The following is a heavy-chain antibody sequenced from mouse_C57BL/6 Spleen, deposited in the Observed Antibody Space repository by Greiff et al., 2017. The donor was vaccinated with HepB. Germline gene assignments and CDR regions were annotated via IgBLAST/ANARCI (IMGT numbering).Heavy chain of an antibody. CDR1: GYSITSGYY. CDR2: ISYDGSN. V-gene: IGHV3-6*01. Sequence: EVKLQESGPGLVKPSQSLSLTCSVPGYSITSGYYWNWIRQFPGNKLEWMGYISYDGSNNYNPSLKNRISITRDTSKNQFFLKLNSVTTEDTATYYCARGGSKGFAYWGQGTLVTVSA. CDR3: ARGGSKGFAY. D-gene: IGHD1-1*01. J-gene: IGHJ3*01.